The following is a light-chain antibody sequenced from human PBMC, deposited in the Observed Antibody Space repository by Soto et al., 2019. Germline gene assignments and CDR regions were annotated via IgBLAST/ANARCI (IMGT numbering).Light chain of an antibody. V-gene: IGKV3D-15*02. J-gene: IGKJ5*01. CDR1: QSVSRN. CDR2: GAS. CDR3: QQFGGSLPIT. Sequence: EIVMTQSPATLSVSPGERATLSCRASQSVSRNLAWYQQKPGQAPRLVVYGASTRATGIPARFSGSGSGTEFTLTITRLETEDFAVYYCQQFGGSLPITFGQGTRLEIK.